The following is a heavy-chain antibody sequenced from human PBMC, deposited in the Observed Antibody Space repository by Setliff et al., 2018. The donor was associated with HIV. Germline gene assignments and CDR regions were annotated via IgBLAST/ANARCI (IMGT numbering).Heavy chain of an antibody. J-gene: IGHJ6*03. Sequence: ASVKVSCKASGYTFTTYSLHWVRQAPGQGLELMGGIIPIFGTANYAQKLQGRVTMTTDTSTSTAYMELRSLRSDDTAVYYCAREALQQQLPPYYYYYYYMDVWGKGTTVTVSS. CDR1: GYTFTTYS. CDR3: AREALQQQLPPYYYYYYYMDV. CDR2: IIPIFGTA. V-gene: IGHV1-18*04. D-gene: IGHD6-13*01.